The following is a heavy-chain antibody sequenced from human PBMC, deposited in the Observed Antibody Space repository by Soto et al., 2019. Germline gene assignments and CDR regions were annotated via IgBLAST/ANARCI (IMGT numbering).Heavy chain of an antibody. CDR1: GFTFSNYA. CDR3: AKAYFVWSSERPYYFDY. D-gene: IGHD3-16*01. V-gene: IGHV3-23*01. J-gene: IGHJ4*02. CDR2: ISGTGGRS. Sequence: EVQLLDSGGGLVQPGGSLRLSCAASGFTFSNYAMTWVRQGPGKGLEWVSGISGTGGRSYYADSVKGRFTISRDNSKSTLYLQMNSLRAEDTAVYYCAKAYFVWSSERPYYFDYWCQGTLVTVSS.